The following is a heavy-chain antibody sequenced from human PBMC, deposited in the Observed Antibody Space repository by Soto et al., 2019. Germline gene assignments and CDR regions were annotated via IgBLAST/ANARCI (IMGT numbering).Heavy chain of an antibody. CDR2: ISYDGSDQ. CDR3: ARYKQWLETIDY. D-gene: IGHD6-19*01. J-gene: IGHJ4*02. Sequence: QVKLMESGGGLVQPGRSLRLSCAASGFSFRTYTMHWVRQAPGKGLEWVAGISYDGSDQKYADSVKGRFTMSRDNSKNTLYIQMNSLRPEDTAVYYCARYKQWLETIDYWGQGVMVNVSS. CDR1: GFSFRTYT. V-gene: IGHV3-30-3*01.